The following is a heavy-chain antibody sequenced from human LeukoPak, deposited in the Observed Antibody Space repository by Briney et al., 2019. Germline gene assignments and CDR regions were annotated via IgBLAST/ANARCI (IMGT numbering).Heavy chain of an antibody. CDR1: GFSVSGNY. J-gene: IGHJ4*02. CDR2: IHTAGST. CDR3: ARGYCSGGSCSKFDY. Sequence: GGSLRLSCAASGFSVSGNYMSWVRQAPGKGLEWVSFIHTAGSTFYADSVKGRFTISRDNSKNTLYLQMNSLRAEDTAMYYCARGYCSGGSCSKFDYWGQGALVTVSS. V-gene: IGHV3-53*01. D-gene: IGHD2-15*01.